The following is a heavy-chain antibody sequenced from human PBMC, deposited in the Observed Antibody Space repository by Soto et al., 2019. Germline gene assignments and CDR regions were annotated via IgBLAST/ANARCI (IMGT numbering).Heavy chain of an antibody. CDR3: ARDSRPGFGELIFDY. CDR2: INHSGST. J-gene: IGHJ4*02. CDR1: GGSFSGYY. D-gene: IGHD3-10*01. V-gene: IGHV4-34*01. Sequence: SETLSLTCAVYGGSFSGYYWSWIRQPPGKGLEWIGEINHSGSTNYNPSLKSRVTISVDTSKNRFSLKLSSVTAADTALYYCARDSRPGFGELIFDYWGQGTLVTVSS.